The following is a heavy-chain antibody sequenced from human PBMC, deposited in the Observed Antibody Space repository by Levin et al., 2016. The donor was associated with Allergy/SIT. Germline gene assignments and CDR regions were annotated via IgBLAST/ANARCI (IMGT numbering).Heavy chain of an antibody. CDR3: ARGPLLKPGYSSSWYGWFDP. V-gene: IGHV1-46*01. CDR2: INPSGGST. Sequence: WVRQAPGQGLEWMGIINPSGGSTSYAQKFQGRVTMTRDTSTSTVYMELSSLRSEDTAVYYCARGPLLKPGYSSSWYGWFDPWGQGTLVTVSS. D-gene: IGHD6-13*01. J-gene: IGHJ5*02.